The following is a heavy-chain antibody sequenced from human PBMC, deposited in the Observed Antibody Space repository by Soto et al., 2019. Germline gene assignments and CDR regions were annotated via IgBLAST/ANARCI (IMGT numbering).Heavy chain of an antibody. CDR1: GYTFTSYG. CDR2: ISAYNGNT. J-gene: IGHJ6*02. Sequence: GASVKVSCKASGYTFTSYGISWVRQAPGQGLEWMGWISAYNGNTNYAQKLQGRVTMTTDTSTSTAYMELRSLRSDDTAVCYCARDGGAAADLLTGMDVWGQGTTVTVSS. CDR3: ARDGGAAADLLTGMDV. D-gene: IGHD6-13*01. V-gene: IGHV1-18*04.